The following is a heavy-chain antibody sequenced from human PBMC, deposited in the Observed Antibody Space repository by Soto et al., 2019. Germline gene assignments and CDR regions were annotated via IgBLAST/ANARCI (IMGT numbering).Heavy chain of an antibody. CDR1: GYTFTSDD. CDR3: ARGSRGSRWQTD. V-gene: IGHV1-8*01. CDR2: MNPKSGNT. Sequence: QVQLVQSGAEVKKPGASVKVSCKASGYTFTSDDINWVRQATGQGREWMGWMNPKSGNTGYAQKFQARVTMARDTTKSTAYMERSSLRSEDTRGYYCARGSRGSRWQTDWGQGTLVTVSS. J-gene: IGHJ4*02. D-gene: IGHD4-17*01.